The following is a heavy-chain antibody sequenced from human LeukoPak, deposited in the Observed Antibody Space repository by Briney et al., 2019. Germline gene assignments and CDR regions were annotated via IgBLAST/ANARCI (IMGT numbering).Heavy chain of an antibody. Sequence: GGSLKLSCAASGFIFDNYAMHWVRQAPGKGPEWLSLIRGDDNTRYYADSVKGRFTISRDNIKNSLYLHMNSLRTEDTALYYCAKDIGTGWDLDYWGQGTLVTVSS. D-gene: IGHD1-26*01. J-gene: IGHJ4*02. CDR2: IRGDDNTR. CDR1: GFIFDNYA. V-gene: IGHV3-43*02. CDR3: AKDIGTGWDLDY.